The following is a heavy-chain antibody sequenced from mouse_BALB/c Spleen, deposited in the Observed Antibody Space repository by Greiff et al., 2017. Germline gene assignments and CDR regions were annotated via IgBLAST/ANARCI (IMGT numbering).Heavy chain of an antibody. Sequence: EVKLMESGGGLVQPGGSLKLSCAASGFTFSSYGMSWVRQTPDKRLELVATINSNGGSTYYPDSVKGRFTISRDNAKNTLYLQMSSLKSEDTAMYYCARDPGGFDYWGQGTTLTVSS. CDR1: GFTFSSYG. J-gene: IGHJ2*01. V-gene: IGHV5-6-3*01. CDR3: ARDPGGFDY. CDR2: INSNGGST.